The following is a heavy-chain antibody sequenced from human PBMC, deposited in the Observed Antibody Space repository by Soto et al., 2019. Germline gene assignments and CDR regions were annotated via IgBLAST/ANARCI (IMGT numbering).Heavy chain of an antibody. CDR3: ARDEVYCSGGSCYVWFDP. CDR1: GYTFTSYG. D-gene: IGHD2-15*01. Sequence: ASVKVSCKASGYTFTSYGISWVRQAPGQGLEWMGWISAYNGNTNYAQKLQGRVTMTTDTSTSTAYMELRSLRSDDTAVYYCARDEVYCSGGSCYVWFDPWGQGTLVPVSS. J-gene: IGHJ5*02. CDR2: ISAYNGNT. V-gene: IGHV1-18*01.